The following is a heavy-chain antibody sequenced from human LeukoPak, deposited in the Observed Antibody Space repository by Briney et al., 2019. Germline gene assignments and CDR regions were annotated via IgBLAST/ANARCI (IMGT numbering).Heavy chain of an antibody. J-gene: IGHJ4*02. CDR2: IYHSGST. V-gene: IGHV4-4*02. Sequence: SETLSLTCAVSGGSISSSNWWSWVRQPPGKGLEWIREIYHSGSTNYNPSLKSRVTMSVDKSKKQYSLKLSSVTAADTAVYYCARDPGGYSGYGRGYYFDFWGQGTLVTVSS. CDR1: GGSISSSNW. D-gene: IGHD5-12*01. CDR3: ARDPGGYSGYGRGYYFDF.